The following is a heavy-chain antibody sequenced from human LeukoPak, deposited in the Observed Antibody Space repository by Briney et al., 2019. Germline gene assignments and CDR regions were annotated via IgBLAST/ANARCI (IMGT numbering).Heavy chain of an antibody. Sequence: GASVKVSCKASGYTFTSYGISWVRQAPGQGLEWMGWISAYNGNTNYAQKLQGRVTMATDTSTSTAYMELRSLRSDDTAVYYCAREGSWYYYYYYMDVWGKGTTVTVSS. CDR2: ISAYNGNT. J-gene: IGHJ6*03. CDR3: AREGSWYYYYYYMDV. D-gene: IGHD6-13*01. V-gene: IGHV1-18*01. CDR1: GYTFTSYG.